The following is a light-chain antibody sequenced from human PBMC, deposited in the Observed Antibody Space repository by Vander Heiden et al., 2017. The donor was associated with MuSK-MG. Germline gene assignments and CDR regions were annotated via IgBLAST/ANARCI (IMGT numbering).Light chain of an antibody. Sequence: QSALTHPRSVSGSPGQSVTISCTGTSNDVGAYNYDAWYQQHPGKAPKLMVFDVSQRPSGVPDRVSGSKAGNTASLTISGLQAEDEADYYCFSYAGSYDVVFGGGTKLTVL. CDR2: DVS. CDR1: SNDVGAYNY. J-gene: IGLJ2*01. CDR3: FSYAGSYDVV. V-gene: IGLV2-11*01.